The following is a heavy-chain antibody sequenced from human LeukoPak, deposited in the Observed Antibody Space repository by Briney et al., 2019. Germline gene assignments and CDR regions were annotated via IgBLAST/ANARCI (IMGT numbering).Heavy chain of an antibody. CDR1: GYTFTSYY. CDR3: RGILTGRTYYGMDV. D-gene: IGHD3-9*01. V-gene: IGHV1-24*01. Sequence: ASVKVSCKASGYTFTSYYMHWVRQAPGKGLEWMGGFDPEDGETIYAQKFQGRVTMTEDTSTDTAYMELSSLRSEDTAVYYCRGILTGRTYYGMDVWGQGTTVTVSS. CDR2: FDPEDGET. J-gene: IGHJ6*02.